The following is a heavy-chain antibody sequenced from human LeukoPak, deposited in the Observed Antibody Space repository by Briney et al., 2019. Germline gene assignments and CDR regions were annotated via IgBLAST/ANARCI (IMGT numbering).Heavy chain of an antibody. CDR3: ATYSILNAREFRY. V-gene: IGHV3-7*01. Sequence: GGSLSLSCAGSGFPFSNSWMGWVRQAPGKGLEGVANVQHIGGETYYVDSVKGRFTISRDNAKNSVYLQMNSLGADDTAVYYCATYSILNAREFRYWGQGTLVTVTS. CDR1: GFPFSNSW. D-gene: IGHD4-11*01. CDR2: VQHIGGET. J-gene: IGHJ1*01.